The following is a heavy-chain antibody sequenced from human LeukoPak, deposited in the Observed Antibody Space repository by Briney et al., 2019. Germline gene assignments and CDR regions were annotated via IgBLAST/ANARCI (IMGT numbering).Heavy chain of an antibody. CDR2: ISGSGGST. D-gene: IGHD1-26*01. CDR1: GFTFSSYG. J-gene: IGHJ3*02. Sequence: GGSLRLSCAASGFTFSSYGMSWVRQAPGKGLEWVSAISGSGGSTYYADSVKGRFTISRDNSKNTLYLQMNSLRAEDTAVYYCAKDLDSGSYGSAFDIGGQGTMVTVSS. V-gene: IGHV3-23*01. CDR3: AKDLDSGSYGSAFDI.